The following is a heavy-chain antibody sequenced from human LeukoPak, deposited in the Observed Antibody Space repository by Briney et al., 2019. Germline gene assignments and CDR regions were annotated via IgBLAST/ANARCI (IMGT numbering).Heavy chain of an antibody. J-gene: IGHJ2*01. CDR1: GGSISSSIW. D-gene: IGHD6-19*01. CDR2: SYYSGST. CDR3: ARGPRIAVAGSYYFPAWYFDL. Sequence: SETLSLTCAVSGGSISSSIWWSWVRPPPGKGLGWIGESYYSGSTNYNPTPKSRVTISVDKSKNQFSLKLSSVTAADTAVYYCARGPRIAVAGSYYFPAWYFDLWGGGTLVTVSS. V-gene: IGHV4-4*02.